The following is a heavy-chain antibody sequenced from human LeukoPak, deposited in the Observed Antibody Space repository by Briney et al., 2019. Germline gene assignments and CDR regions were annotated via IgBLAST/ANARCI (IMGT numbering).Heavy chain of an antibody. J-gene: IGHJ4*02. CDR1: GGSINTPNYY. D-gene: IGHD6-13*01. Sequence: SETLSLTCTVSGGSINTPNYYWGWIRQTPGKGLEWIGNIFYSGGTYYSPSLTSRVTISLDTSRNQFSLKLSSVIAADTAVYYCARDPYSSSWFDYWGQGTLVTVSS. V-gene: IGHV4-39*07. CDR3: ARDPYSSSWFDY. CDR2: IFYSGGT.